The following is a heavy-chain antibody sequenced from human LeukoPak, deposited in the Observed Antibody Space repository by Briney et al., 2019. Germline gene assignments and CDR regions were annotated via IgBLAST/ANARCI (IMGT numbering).Heavy chain of an antibody. CDR3: ATDSYGYSY. D-gene: IGHD5-18*01. CDR1: GGSISNYY. Sequence: PSETLSLTCSVSGGSISNYYWNWIRQPPGKGLEWIGYIYYSGSTNYNPSLKSRVTISVDTSKNQFSLKLSSVTAADTAVYYCATDSYGYSYWGQGTLVTVSS. V-gene: IGHV4-59*01. J-gene: IGHJ4*02. CDR2: IYYSGST.